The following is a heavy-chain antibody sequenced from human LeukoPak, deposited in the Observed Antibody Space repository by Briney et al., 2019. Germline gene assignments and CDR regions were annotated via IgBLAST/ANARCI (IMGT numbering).Heavy chain of an antibody. Sequence: PGGSLRLSCAASGFTVNSNYINWVRQAPGRGLEWVSVIYTGGSTYYADSVKGRFTISRDNSKNTLYLQMNSLRPEDTAIYYCARGTFDYWGQGTLVTVSS. J-gene: IGHJ4*02. CDR1: GFTVNSNY. CDR2: IYTGGST. CDR3: ARGTFDY. V-gene: IGHV3-66*02.